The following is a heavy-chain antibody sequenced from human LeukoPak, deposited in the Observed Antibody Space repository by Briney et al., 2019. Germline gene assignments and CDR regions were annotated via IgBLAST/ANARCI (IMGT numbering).Heavy chain of an antibody. V-gene: IGHV1-2*02. D-gene: IGHD2-2*01. J-gene: IGHJ4*02. Sequence: ASVKVSCKASGYTFTGYYMHWVRQAPGQGLEWMGWINPNSGGTNYAQKFQGRVTMTRDTSISTAYMELSRLRSDDTAVYCCARGYCSSTSCYAVDYWGQGTLVTVSS. CDR2: INPNSGGT. CDR3: ARGYCSSTSCYAVDY. CDR1: GYTFTGYY.